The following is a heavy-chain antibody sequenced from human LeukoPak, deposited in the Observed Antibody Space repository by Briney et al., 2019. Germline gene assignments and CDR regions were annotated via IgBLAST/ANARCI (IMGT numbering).Heavy chain of an antibody. V-gene: IGHV3-48*03. Sequence: PGGCLRLSCAASGFTFSSYEMNWVRQAPGKGLEWVSYISSSGSTIYYADSVKGRFTIPRDNAKISLYLQMNSLRAEDTAVYYCARDEYSGYDNWFDPWGQGTLVTVSS. CDR2: ISSSGSTI. J-gene: IGHJ5*02. D-gene: IGHD5-12*01. CDR1: GFTFSSYE. CDR3: ARDEYSGYDNWFDP.